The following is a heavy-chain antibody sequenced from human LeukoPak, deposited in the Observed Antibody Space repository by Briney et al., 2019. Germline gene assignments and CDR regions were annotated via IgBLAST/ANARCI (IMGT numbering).Heavy chain of an antibody. CDR2: GSGGDT. V-gene: IGHV3-23*01. D-gene: IGHD3-10*01. CDR3: ARDDPQLFP. Sequence: GSGGDTYYADSVKGRFTISRDNSKNTLYLQMNSLRAEDTAVYYCARDDPQLFPWGRGTLVTVSS. J-gene: IGHJ2*01.